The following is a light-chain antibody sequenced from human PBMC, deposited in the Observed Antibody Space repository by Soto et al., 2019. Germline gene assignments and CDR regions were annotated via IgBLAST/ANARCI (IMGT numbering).Light chain of an antibody. CDR3: QPYNNGPPIS. V-gene: IGKV1-5*03. CDR2: KAS. CDR1: QSISSW. Sequence: DIQMTKYTSTLSASVGDRFTISCRSSQSISSWLAWYQQKPGKAPKLLIYKASTLESGVPSRFSGSGSGTEFTLTISSLHSEDFAVYYCQPYNNGPPISFGEGTRLEIK. J-gene: IGKJ5*01.